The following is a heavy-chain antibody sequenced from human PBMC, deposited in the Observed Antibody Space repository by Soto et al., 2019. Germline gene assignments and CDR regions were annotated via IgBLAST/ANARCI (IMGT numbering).Heavy chain of an antibody. J-gene: IGHJ3*02. CDR1: GFTFSSYG. V-gene: IGHV3-30*18. Sequence: GGSLRLSCAASGFTFSSYGMHWVRQAPGKGLEWVAVISYDGSNKYYADSVKGRFTISRDNSKNTLYLQMNSLRAEDTAVYYCAKDLTVTKLGDAFDIWGQGTMVTVSS. CDR3: AKDLTVTKLGDAFDI. CDR2: ISYDGSNK. D-gene: IGHD4-17*01.